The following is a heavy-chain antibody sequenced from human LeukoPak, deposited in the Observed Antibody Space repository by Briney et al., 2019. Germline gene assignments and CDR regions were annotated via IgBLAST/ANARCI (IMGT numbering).Heavy chain of an antibody. J-gene: IGHJ4*02. D-gene: IGHD6-19*01. CDR1: GFTFSSYG. CDR2: IWYDGSNK. CDR3: ARGDSGLGYFGY. V-gene: IGHV3-33*01. Sequence: GGSPRLSCAASGFTFSSYGMHWVRQAPGKGLEWVAVIWYDGSNKYYADSVKGRFTISRDNSKNTLYLQMNSLRAEDTAVYYCARGDSGLGYFGYWGQGTLVTVSS.